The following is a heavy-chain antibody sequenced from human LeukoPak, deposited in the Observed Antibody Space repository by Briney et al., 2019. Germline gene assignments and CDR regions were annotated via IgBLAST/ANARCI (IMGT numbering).Heavy chain of an antibody. Sequence: PGGSLRLSCAASGFTFSSYAMSWVRQAPRKGLEWVSAISGSGGSTYYADSVKGRFTISRDNSKNTLYLQMNSLRAEDTAVYYCAKRVSSHYGSGSYLDYWGQGTLVTVSS. D-gene: IGHD3-10*01. CDR2: ISGSGGST. J-gene: IGHJ4*02. CDR3: AKRVSSHYGSGSYLDY. CDR1: GFTFSSYA. V-gene: IGHV3-23*01.